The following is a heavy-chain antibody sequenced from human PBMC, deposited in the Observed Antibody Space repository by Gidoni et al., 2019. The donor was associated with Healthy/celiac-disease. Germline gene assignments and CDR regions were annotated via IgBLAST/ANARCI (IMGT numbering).Heavy chain of an antibody. CDR3: ARDPTAGYSSSWYEY. CDR1: AFTFRSYS. CDR2: ISSSSSYI. V-gene: IGHV3-21*01. Sequence: EVQLVASGGGLVKPGGSLRLSCSASAFTFRSYSMNWVRQAPGKGREWVSSISSSSSYIYYADSVKGRFTISRDNAKNSLYLQMNSMRAEDTAVYYCARDPTAGYSSSWYEYWGQGTLVTVSS. J-gene: IGHJ4*02. D-gene: IGHD6-13*01.